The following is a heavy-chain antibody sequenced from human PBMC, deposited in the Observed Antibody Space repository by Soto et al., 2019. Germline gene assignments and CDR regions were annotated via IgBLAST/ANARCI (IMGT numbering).Heavy chain of an antibody. CDR1: GGSISSGGYS. Sequence: PSETLSLTCAVSGGSISSGGYSWSWIRQPPGKGLEWIGYIYHSGSTYYNPSLKSRVTISVDRSKNQFSLKLSSVTAADTAVYYCAREARGYCTNGVCYGHFDYWGQGTLVTVSS. J-gene: IGHJ4*02. D-gene: IGHD2-8*01. CDR2: IYHSGST. V-gene: IGHV4-30-2*01. CDR3: AREARGYCTNGVCYGHFDY.